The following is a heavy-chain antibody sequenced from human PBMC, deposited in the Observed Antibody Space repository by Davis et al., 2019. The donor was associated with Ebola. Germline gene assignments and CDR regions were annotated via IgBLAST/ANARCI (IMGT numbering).Heavy chain of an antibody. V-gene: IGHV4-59*01. D-gene: IGHD5-12*01. J-gene: IGHJ6*02. CDR3: ARALYSGYDLTHYGMDV. CDR1: GGSISSYY. CDR2: IYYSGST. Sequence: PSETLSLTCTVSGGSISSYYWSWIRQPPGKGLEWIGYIYYSGSTNYNPSLKSRVTISVDTSKNQFSLKLSSVTAADTAVYYCARALYSGYDLTHYGMDVWGQGTTVTVSS.